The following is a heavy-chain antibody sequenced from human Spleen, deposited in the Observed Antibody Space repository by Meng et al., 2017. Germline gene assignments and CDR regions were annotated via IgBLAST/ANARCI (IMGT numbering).Heavy chain of an antibody. J-gene: IGHJ4*02. D-gene: IGHD4-11*01. V-gene: IGHV4-34*01. CDR2: INHSGST. CDR1: GGSFSDYY. CDR3: ARGPTTMAHDFDY. Sequence: QVQRKAWGAGRLKPSEPLSLPCVVSGGSFSDYYWSWIRQPPGKGLEWIGEINHSGSTNYNPSLESRATISVDTSQNNLSLKLSSVTAADSAVYYCARGPTTMAHDFDYWGQGTLVTVSS.